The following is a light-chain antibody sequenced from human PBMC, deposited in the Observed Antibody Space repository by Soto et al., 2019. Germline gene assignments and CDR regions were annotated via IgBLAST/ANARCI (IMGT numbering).Light chain of an antibody. V-gene: IGKV4-1*01. Sequence: DIVLTQSPDSLAVSLGERATFNCKSSQSVLYSSNNKNYLAWYQQKPGQPPKLVIYWASTRESGVPDRFSGSGSGTDFTLTISSLQAEDVEVYYCQQYYTTPLTFGPGTKVDIK. CDR3: QQYYTTPLT. CDR2: WAS. CDR1: QSVLYSSNNKNY. J-gene: IGKJ3*01.